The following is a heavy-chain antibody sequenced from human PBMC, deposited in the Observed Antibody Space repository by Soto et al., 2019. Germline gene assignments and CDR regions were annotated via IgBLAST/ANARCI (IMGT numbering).Heavy chain of an antibody. Sequence: EASVKVSCKASGGTFSSYAISWVRQAPGQGLEWMGGIIPIFGTANYAQKFQGRVTITADESTSTAYMELSSLRSEDTAVYYCAREDSSSMDVWGQGTTVTVSS. CDR3: AREDSSSMDV. CDR2: IIPIFGTA. J-gene: IGHJ6*02. D-gene: IGHD3-22*01. V-gene: IGHV1-69*13. CDR1: GGTFSSYA.